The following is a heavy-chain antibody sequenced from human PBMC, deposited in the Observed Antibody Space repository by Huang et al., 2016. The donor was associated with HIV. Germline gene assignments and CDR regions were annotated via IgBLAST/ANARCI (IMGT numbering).Heavy chain of an antibody. Sequence: QVQLVQSGAEVKKPGSSVKVSCKASGGTFSSYAIRWVRQAPGQGLEWMGGIIPIFGTANYAQKFQGRVTITADESTSTAYMELSSLRSEDTAVYYCLYDSSGRAVLGTADYWGQGTLVTVSS. J-gene: IGHJ4*02. D-gene: IGHD3-22*01. V-gene: IGHV1-69*13. CDR2: IIPIFGTA. CDR1: GGTFSSYA. CDR3: LYDSSGRAVLGTADY.